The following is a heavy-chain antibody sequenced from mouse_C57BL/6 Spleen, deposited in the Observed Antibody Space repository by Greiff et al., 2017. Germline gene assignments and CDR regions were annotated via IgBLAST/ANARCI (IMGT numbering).Heavy chain of an antibody. Sequence: QVQLQQPGAELVRPGSSVKLSCKASGYTFTSYWMHWVKQRPIQGLEWIGNIDPSDSETHYNQKFKDKATLTVDKSSSTAYMQLSSLTSEDSAVYYCARSRGYDLYYFDYWGQGTTLTVSS. V-gene: IGHV1-52*01. CDR2: IDPSDSET. J-gene: IGHJ2*01. CDR1: GYTFTSYW. CDR3: ARSRGYDLYYFDY. D-gene: IGHD2-2*01.